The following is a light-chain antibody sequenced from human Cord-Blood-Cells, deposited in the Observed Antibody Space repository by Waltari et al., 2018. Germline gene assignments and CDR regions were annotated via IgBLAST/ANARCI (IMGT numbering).Light chain of an antibody. Sequence: QSALTQPASVPGSPGPSLTIPCTGTSSDVGGYNSVSWYQQHPGKAPKLMIYDVSNRPSGVSNRFSGSKSGNTASLTISGLQAEDEADYYCSSYTSSSTVVFGGGTKLTVL. J-gene: IGLJ2*01. V-gene: IGLV2-14*01. CDR2: DVS. CDR3: SSYTSSSTVV. CDR1: SSDVGGYNS.